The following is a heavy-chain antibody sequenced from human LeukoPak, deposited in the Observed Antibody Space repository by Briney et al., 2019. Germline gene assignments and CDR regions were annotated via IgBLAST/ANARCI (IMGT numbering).Heavy chain of an antibody. V-gene: IGHV4-59*01. CDR2: IYYSGST. J-gene: IGHJ4*02. CDR1: GGSISSYY. D-gene: IGHD5-18*01. CDR3: ARVFGYSYGYDY. Sequence: SETLSLTCAVYGGSISSYYWSWIRQPPGKGLEWIGYIYYSGSTNYNPSLKSRVTISVDTSKNQFSLKLSSVTAADTAVYYCARVFGYSYGYDYWGQGTLVTVSS.